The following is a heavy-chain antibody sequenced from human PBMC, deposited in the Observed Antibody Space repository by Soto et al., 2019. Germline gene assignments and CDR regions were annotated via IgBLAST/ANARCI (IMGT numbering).Heavy chain of an antibody. CDR2: IIPIFGTA. CDR3: ARDLQSIAARPYYYYGMDV. D-gene: IGHD6-6*01. Sequence: QVQLVQPGAEVKKPGSSVKVSCKASGGTFSSYAISWVRQAPGQGIEWMGGIIPIFGTANYAQKFQGRVTSTADEATSTAYRERSSLRSEDTAVYYCARDLQSIAARPYYYYGMDVWGQGTTVTVSS. J-gene: IGHJ6*02. V-gene: IGHV1-69*01. CDR1: GGTFSSYA.